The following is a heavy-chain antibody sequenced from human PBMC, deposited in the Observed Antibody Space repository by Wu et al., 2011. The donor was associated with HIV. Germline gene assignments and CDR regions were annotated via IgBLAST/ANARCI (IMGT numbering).Heavy chain of an antibody. J-gene: IGHJ4*02. CDR3: ATGLRHDHGDSHMVNDY. D-gene: IGHD4-17*01. CDR1: GYTFTDYY. V-gene: IGHV1-69-2*01. CDR2: VDPENGKT. Sequence: EVQLIQSGAEVKKPGATVKISCKVSGYTFTDYYMHWVQQAPGKGLKWMGLVDPENGKTIYAGKFQGRVTIFADTSTDTAYMELTSLRSEDTAVYYCATGLRHDHGDSHMVNDYWGQGTLVTRLL.